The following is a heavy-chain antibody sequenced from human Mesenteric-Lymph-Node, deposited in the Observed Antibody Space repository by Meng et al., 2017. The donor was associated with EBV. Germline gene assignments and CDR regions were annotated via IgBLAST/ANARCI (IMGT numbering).Heavy chain of an antibody. D-gene: IGHD6-13*01. CDR3: AREGPATAPFY. J-gene: IGHJ4*02. CDR1: GYTFTGFY. CDR2: INPNSGDT. Sequence: LVQSGAELKKPGASVKVSCKASGYTFTGFYIHWVRRAPGQGPEWMGRINPNSGDTIYAQKFQGRVTMTRDTSINTAYMDLSGLTSDDTAMYFCAREGPATAPFYWGQGTLVTVSS. V-gene: IGHV1-2*06.